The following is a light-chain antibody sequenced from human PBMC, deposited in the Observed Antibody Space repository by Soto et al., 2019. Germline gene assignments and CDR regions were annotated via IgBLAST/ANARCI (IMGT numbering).Light chain of an antibody. CDR3: QQSYSTPQT. CDR2: AAS. Sequence: DTQMTQSPSSLSASVGDRVTITCRARQSISSYLNWYQQKPAKAPKLLIYAASSLQSGVPSRFSGSGSGTDFTLTISSLQPEDFATYYCQQSYSTPQTFGPGTKVDI. CDR1: QSISSY. J-gene: IGKJ3*01. V-gene: IGKV1-39*01.